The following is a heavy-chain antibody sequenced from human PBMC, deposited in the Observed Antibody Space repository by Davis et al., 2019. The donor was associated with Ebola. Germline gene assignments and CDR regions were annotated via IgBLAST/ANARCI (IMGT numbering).Heavy chain of an antibody. J-gene: IGHJ6*02. CDR1: GGTFSSYA. Sequence: SVKVSCRASGGTFSSYAISWVRQAPGQGLEWMGGIIPIFGTANYAQKFQGRVTITADESTSTAYMELSSLRSEDTAVYYCASNPLTRLLGPEPYGMDVWGQGTTVTVSS. V-gene: IGHV1-69*13. CDR2: IIPIFGTA. D-gene: IGHD1-14*01. CDR3: ASNPLTRLLGPEPYGMDV.